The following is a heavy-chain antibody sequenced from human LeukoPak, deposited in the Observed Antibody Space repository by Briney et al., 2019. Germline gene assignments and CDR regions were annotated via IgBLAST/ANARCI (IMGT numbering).Heavy chain of an antibody. V-gene: IGHV3-23*01. CDR1: GFTFSTYA. CDR2: ISGSGGRA. Sequence: GGSLRLSCTASGFTFSTYAMSWVRQAPGKGLEWVSAISGSGGRAYYADSVKGRFTLSRENSKNTLYLQMNSLRAEDTAVYYCAKEEYSSSFSSWFDPGGQGTLVTVSS. D-gene: IGHD6-6*01. CDR3: AKEEYSSSFSSWFDP. J-gene: IGHJ5*02.